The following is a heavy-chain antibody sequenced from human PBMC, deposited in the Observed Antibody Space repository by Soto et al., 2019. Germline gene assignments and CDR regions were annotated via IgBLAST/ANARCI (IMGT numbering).Heavy chain of an antibody. CDR2: INHSGST. Sequence: QVHLQQWGAGLLKPSETLSLTCAVYGGSFYGGSFSGYYWSWIRQTPGKGLEWIGEINHSGSTNYTPSLKSRVTISIDTSKNQFSLKLSSVTPADTAIYYCARGSWAVRFDQWGQGTLVAISS. J-gene: IGHJ4*02. CDR3: ARGSWAVRFDQ. CDR1: GGSFSGYY. D-gene: IGHD2-8*01. V-gene: IGHV4-34*02.